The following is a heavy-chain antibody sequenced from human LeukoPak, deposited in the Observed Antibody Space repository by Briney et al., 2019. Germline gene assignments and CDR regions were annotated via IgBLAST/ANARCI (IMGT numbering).Heavy chain of an antibody. V-gene: IGHV4-61*02. J-gene: IGHJ5*02. CDR2: IYTSGST. D-gene: IGHD2-2*01. Sequence: SQTLSLTCTVFGGSISSGSYSWSWIRQPAGKGLEWIGRIYTSGSTNYNPSLKSRVTLSVDTSKNQFSLKLSSVSAADTSVYYCARAPYVPAATGRWVDPGGQGILVTVS. CDR3: ARAPYVPAATGRWVDP. CDR1: GGSISSGSYS.